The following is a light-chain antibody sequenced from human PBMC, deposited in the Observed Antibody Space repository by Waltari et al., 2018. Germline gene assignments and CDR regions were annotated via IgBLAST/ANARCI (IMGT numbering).Light chain of an antibody. V-gene: IGKV1-39*01. CDR1: ANIDNY. CDR3: QQSYSTPRYT. J-gene: IGKJ2*01. CDR2: AAS. Sequence: DIQMTQSPSSLSASVGDRVTITCRASANIDNYLNWYQQRPGKAPKLLIYAASSLQSGVPSRFSGIRSGTDFTLTISSLQPEDFATYYCQQSYSTPRYTFCQGTNLEIK.